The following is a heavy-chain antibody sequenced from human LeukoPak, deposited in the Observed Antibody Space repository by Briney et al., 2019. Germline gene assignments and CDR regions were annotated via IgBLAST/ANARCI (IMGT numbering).Heavy chain of an antibody. CDR3: ATTGGLWFGESVDY. CDR1: GYTLTELS. J-gene: IGHJ4*02. V-gene: IGHV1-24*01. CDR2: FDPEDGET. Sequence: ASVKVSCKVSGYTLTELSMHWVRQAPGKGLEWRGGFDPEDGETIYAQKFQGRVTMTEDTSTDTAYMELSSLRSEDTAVYYCATTGGLWFGESVDYWGQGTLVTVSS. D-gene: IGHD3-10*01.